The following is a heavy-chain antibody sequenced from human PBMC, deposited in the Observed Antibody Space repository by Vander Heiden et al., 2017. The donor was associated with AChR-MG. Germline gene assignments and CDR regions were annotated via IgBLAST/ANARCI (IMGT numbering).Heavy chain of an antibody. CDR1: GGSFSGYY. Sequence: QVQLQQWGAGLLKPSETLSLTCAVYGGSFSGYYWSWIRQPPGKGLEWIGESKHSGSTNYNPSLKSRVTISVDTSKNQFSLKLSSVTAADTAVYYCARGEDMENYYGSGRYYYMDVWGKGTTVTVSS. V-gene: IGHV4-34*01. D-gene: IGHD3-10*01. CDR2: SKHSGST. J-gene: IGHJ6*03. CDR3: ARGEDMENYYGSGRYYYMDV.